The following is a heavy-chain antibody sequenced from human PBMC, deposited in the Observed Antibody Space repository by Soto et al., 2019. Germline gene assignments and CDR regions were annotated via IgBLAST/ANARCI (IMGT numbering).Heavy chain of an antibody. V-gene: IGHV1-18*01. CDR2: ISAYNANA. CDR1: GYTFRNFG. Sequence: QIQLLQSGAEVKKPGASVKVTCKASGYTFRNFGLSWVRQAPGQGLEWMGWISAYNANANYAQKFQGRLTMTADTSTSTAYMELRSLRSDDTAVYYCAREHSYFDYWGQGTLVTDSS. CDR3: AREHSYFDY. D-gene: IGHD2-21*01. J-gene: IGHJ4*02.